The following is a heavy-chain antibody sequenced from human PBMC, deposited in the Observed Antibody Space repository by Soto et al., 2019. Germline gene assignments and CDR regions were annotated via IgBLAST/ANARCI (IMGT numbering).Heavy chain of an antibody. V-gene: IGHV1-18*01. CDR2: INGYNGNT. Sequence: QVQLVQSGAEVKKPGASVKVSCKASGYTFTSYGITWVRQAPGQGLEWLGWINGYNGNTNYAQKLQGRVTMTTDTSTSTAYMELRSLRSDDTAVYYCARIWDVPYYYYGMDVWGQGTTVTVSS. CDR3: ARIWDVPYYYYGMDV. J-gene: IGHJ6*02. D-gene: IGHD1-26*01. CDR1: GYTFTSYG.